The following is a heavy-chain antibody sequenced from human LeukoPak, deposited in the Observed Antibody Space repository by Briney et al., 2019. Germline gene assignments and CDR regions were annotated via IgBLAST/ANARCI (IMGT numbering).Heavy chain of an antibody. J-gene: IGHJ4*02. CDR1: GYSFTSYW. CDR3: ARHDYYDSSGYSAGDY. D-gene: IGHD3-22*01. CDR2: IYPGDSDT. Sequence: GESLKISCKGSGYSFTSYWIGWVRQMPGNGLEWSGIIYPGDSDTRYGPSFQGQVTISADKSISTAYLQWSSLKASDTAMYYCARHDYYDSSGYSAGDYWGQGTLVTVSS. V-gene: IGHV5-51*01.